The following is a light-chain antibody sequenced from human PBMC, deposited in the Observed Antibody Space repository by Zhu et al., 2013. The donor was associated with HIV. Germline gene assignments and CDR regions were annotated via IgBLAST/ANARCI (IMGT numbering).Light chain of an antibody. J-gene: IGKJ1*01. V-gene: IGKV1-5*01. Sequence: DIQMTQSPSTLSASVGDRVTITCRASQSVNTWLAWYQQKPGKSPKLLIYDASSLESGVPSKFSASGSGTQFTLTISSLQPDDFVTYYCQKYDTAVRTFGHGTTV. CDR3: QKYDTAVRT. CDR2: DAS. CDR1: QSVNTW.